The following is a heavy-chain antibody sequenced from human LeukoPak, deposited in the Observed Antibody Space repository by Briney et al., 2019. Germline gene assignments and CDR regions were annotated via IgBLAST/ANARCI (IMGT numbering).Heavy chain of an antibody. CDR1: GGSISSYY. CDR3: ATTYSSGWYVGDY. CDR2: IYYSGST. Sequence: PSETLSLTCTVSGGSISSYYWSWIRQPPGKGLEWIGYIYYSGSTNYNPSLKSRVTISVDTSKNQFSLKLSSVTAADTAVHYCATTYSSGWYVGDYWGQGTLVTVSS. J-gene: IGHJ4*02. D-gene: IGHD6-19*01. V-gene: IGHV4-59*01.